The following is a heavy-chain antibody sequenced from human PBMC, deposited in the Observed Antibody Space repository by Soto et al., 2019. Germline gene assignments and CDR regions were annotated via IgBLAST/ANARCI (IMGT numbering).Heavy chain of an antibody. Sequence: PGGSLRLSCTASGFTFGDYAMSWFRQAPGKGLEWVGFIRSKAYGGTTEYAASVKGRFTISRDDSKSIAYLQMNSLKTEDTAVYYCSCGSKSSWDFDYWGQGTLVTVSS. CDR1: GFTFGDYA. V-gene: IGHV3-49*03. CDR2: IRSKAYGGTT. D-gene: IGHD6-13*01. J-gene: IGHJ4*02. CDR3: SCGSKSSWDFDY.